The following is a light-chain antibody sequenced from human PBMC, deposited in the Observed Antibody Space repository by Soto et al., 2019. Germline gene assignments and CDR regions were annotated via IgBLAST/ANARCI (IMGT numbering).Light chain of an antibody. Sequence: SYELTQPPSVSVSPGQTASITCSGAKLGNKYACWYQQKPGQSPVVVIYEDSKRPSGIPERFSGSNSGNTATLTISGTQAMDEADYYCQVWDRSTVVFGGGTKLTVL. CDR1: KLGNKY. CDR3: QVWDRSTVV. V-gene: IGLV3-1*01. J-gene: IGLJ2*01. CDR2: EDS.